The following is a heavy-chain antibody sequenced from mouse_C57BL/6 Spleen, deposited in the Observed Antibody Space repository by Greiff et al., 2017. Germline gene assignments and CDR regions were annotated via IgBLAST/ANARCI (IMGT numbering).Heavy chain of an antibody. CDR3: ARWKSSYAMDY. V-gene: IGHV5-17*01. Sequence: EVKLVESGGGLVKPGGSLQLSCAASGFTFSDYGMHWVRQAPEKGLEWVAYISSGSSTIYYADTVKGRFTISRDNAKNTLFLQMTSLRSEDTAMYYSARWKSSYAMDYWGQGTSVTVSS. CDR2: ISSGSSTI. J-gene: IGHJ4*01. D-gene: IGHD1-1*01. CDR1: GFTFSDYG.